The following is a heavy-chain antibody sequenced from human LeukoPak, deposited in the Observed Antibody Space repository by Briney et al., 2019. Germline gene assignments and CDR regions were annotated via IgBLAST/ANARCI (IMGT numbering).Heavy chain of an antibody. CDR2: IKWDGGST. J-gene: IGHJ4*02. D-gene: IGHD6-19*01. CDR3: ARGGAYSSGWPN. Sequence: GGSLRLSCAASGFTFDDHGMSWVRQVPGKGLEWVSGIKWDGGSTGYADSVKGRFTISRDNAKNSLYLQMNSLRVEDTALYYCARGGAYSSGWPNWGQGTLVTVSS. V-gene: IGHV3-20*04. CDR1: GFTFDDHG.